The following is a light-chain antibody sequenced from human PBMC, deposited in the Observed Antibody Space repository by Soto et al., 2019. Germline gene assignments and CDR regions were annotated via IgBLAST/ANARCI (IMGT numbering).Light chain of an antibody. CDR1: QSVSSSY. V-gene: IGKV3-20*01. Sequence: EIVLTQSPGTLSLSPGERATLSCRASQSVSSSYLAWYQQKPGQAPRLLIYGASSRATGIPDRFSGSGSGTDFTLTISRLEPEDFAVYYCQQYGSSPGTFGQGTKA. CDR2: GAS. CDR3: QQYGSSPGT. J-gene: IGKJ1*01.